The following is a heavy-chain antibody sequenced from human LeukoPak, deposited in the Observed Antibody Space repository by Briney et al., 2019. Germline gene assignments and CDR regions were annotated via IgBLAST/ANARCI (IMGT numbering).Heavy chain of an antibody. Sequence: SETLSLTCTVSGGSISGYYWSWIRQPPGKGLEWIGYIDYSGSTDFNPSLKSRVTMSVDTSKNQFSLKLSSVTAADTAVYYCARDLRGAAAEFDYWGQGTLVTVSS. V-gene: IGHV4-59*01. CDR1: GGSISGYY. D-gene: IGHD6-13*01. J-gene: IGHJ4*02. CDR3: ARDLRGAAAEFDY. CDR2: IDYSGST.